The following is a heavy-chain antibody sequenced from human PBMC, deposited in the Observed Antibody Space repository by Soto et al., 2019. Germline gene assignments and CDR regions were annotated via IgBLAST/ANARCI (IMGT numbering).Heavy chain of an antibody. CDR2: IKSKTDGGTT. Sequence: EVQLVESGGGLVKPGGSLRLSCAASGFTFSNAWMSWVRQAPGKGLEWVGRIKSKTDGGTTDYAAPVKGRFTISRDDSKYTLYLQMNSLKTEDTAVYYCTTWYYYDSSGYGHDDWGQGTLVTFSA. CDR3: TTWYYYDSSGYGHDD. CDR1: GFTFSNAW. V-gene: IGHV3-15*01. J-gene: IGHJ4*02. D-gene: IGHD3-22*01.